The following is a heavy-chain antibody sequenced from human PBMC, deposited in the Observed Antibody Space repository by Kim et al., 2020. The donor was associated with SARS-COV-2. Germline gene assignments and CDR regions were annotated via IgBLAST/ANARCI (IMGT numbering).Heavy chain of an antibody. Sequence: GSLRLSCAASGFTFSSYAMSWVRQAPGKGLEWVSAISGSGGSTYYADSVKGRFTISRDNSKNTLYLQMNSLRAEDTAVYYCAKDWGDIVVVVAATPNDYYYYGMDVWGQGTTVTVSS. CDR1: GFTFSSYA. J-gene: IGHJ6*02. D-gene: IGHD2-15*01. CDR2: ISGSGGST. CDR3: AKDWGDIVVVVAATPNDYYYYGMDV. V-gene: IGHV3-23*01.